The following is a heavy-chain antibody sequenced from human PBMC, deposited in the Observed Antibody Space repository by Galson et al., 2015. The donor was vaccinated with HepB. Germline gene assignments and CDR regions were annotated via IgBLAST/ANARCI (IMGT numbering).Heavy chain of an antibody. CDR1: GFTVRSNY. J-gene: IGHJ4*02. D-gene: IGHD2-2*01. CDR2: IYSGGST. V-gene: IGHV3-66*01. CDR3: ARGGRQLLLSADY. Sequence: SLRLSCAASGFTVRSNYMSWVRQAPGKGLESVSVIYSGGSTYYADSMKGRFTISRDNSKNTLYLQMNSLRAEDTAVYYCARGGRQLLLSADYWGQGTLVTVSS.